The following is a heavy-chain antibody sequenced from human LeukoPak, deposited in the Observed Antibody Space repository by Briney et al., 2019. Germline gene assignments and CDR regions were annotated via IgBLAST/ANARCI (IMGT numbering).Heavy chain of an antibody. Sequence: GGSLRLSCAASGFTFSSYWMTWVRQAPGKGLEWVANIKEDGSKEYYVDSVRGRFTISRENAKNSLYLQMNSLRAEDTAVYYCATSAFDSSGYYSYWGQGTLVTVSS. V-gene: IGHV3-7*01. J-gene: IGHJ4*02. D-gene: IGHD3-22*01. CDR2: IKEDGSKE. CDR1: GFTFSSYW. CDR3: ATSAFDSSGYYSY.